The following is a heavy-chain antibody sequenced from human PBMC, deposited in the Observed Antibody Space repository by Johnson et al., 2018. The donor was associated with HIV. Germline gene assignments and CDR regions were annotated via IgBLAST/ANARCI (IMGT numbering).Heavy chain of an antibody. Sequence: QVQLVESGGGVVQPGRSLRLSCSASGFDFSSYAINWVRQAPGKGLEWVAVIWHDGSKEFYTDSVKGRFTVSRDNSKNTMYLQIKSLIAEDTAVYYCAKKDYSGGHYGGAFEIWGQGTMVIVSS. D-gene: IGHD3-22*01. V-gene: IGHV3-33*06. CDR2: IWHDGSKE. CDR3: AKKDYSGGHYGGAFEI. CDR1: GFDFSSYA. J-gene: IGHJ3*02.